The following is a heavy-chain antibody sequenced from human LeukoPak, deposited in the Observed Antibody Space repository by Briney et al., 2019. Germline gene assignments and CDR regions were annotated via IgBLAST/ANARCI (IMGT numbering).Heavy chain of an antibody. D-gene: IGHD3-3*01. V-gene: IGHV3-7*01. J-gene: IGHJ4*02. CDR3: ARPRTKLWRAYSSPDF. Sequence: PGGSLRLSCLASGFTFSSSWMSWVRQAPGRGREWVANMDQDGSRIVYVDSVRGRFTISRDNAKNTLYLQMTSLRVEDTAVYYCARPRTKLWRAYSSPDFWGRGTLVTVSS. CDR2: MDQDGSRI. CDR1: GFTFSSSW.